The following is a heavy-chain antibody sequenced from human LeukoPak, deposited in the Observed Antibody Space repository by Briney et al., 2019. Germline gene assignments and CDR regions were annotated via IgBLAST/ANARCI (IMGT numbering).Heavy chain of an antibody. CDR1: GFTFSTYG. J-gene: IGHJ4*02. CDR3: AKDIFTGIAAAGAIDY. D-gene: IGHD6-13*01. Sequence: GSLRLSCAASGFTFSTYGMHWVRQAPGKGLEWVAVISYDGSNKYYGDSVKGRFTISRDNAKNSLYLQMNSLRAEDTALYYCAKDIFTGIAAAGAIDYWGQGTLVTVSS. V-gene: IGHV3-30*18. CDR2: ISYDGSNK.